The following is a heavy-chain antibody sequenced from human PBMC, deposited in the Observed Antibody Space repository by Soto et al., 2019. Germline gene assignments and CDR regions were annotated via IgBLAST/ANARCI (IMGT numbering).Heavy chain of an antibody. V-gene: IGHV1-3*01. Sequence: GASVKVSCKASGYTFTSYAMHWVRQAPGQRLEWMGWINAGNGNTKYSQKFKGRVTITRDTSASTAYMELSSLRSEDTAVYYCARSYYDYVWGSYRSAHFDYWGQGTLVTVSS. CDR3: ARSYYDYVWGSYRSAHFDY. CDR2: INAGNGNT. CDR1: GYTFTSYA. J-gene: IGHJ4*02. D-gene: IGHD3-16*02.